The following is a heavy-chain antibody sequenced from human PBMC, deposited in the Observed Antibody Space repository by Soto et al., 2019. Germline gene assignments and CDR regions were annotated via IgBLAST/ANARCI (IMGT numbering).Heavy chain of an antibody. V-gene: IGHV3-53*01. D-gene: IGHD4-17*01. J-gene: IGHJ3*02. Sequence: GGSLRLSCAASGFTVSSNYMSWVRQAPGKGLEWVSVIYSGGSAYYADSVKGRFTISRDNSKNTLYLQMNSLRAEDTAVYYCAKVRLPPRAFDIWGQGTMVTVSS. CDR3: AKVRLPPRAFDI. CDR1: GFTVSSNY. CDR2: IYSGGSA.